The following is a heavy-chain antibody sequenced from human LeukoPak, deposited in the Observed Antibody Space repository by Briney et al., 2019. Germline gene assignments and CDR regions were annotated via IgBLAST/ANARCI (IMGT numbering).Heavy chain of an antibody. D-gene: IGHD1-7*01. J-gene: IGHJ6*03. CDR1: GFTVSSNY. CDR2: IYSGGST. Sequence: PGGSLRLSCAASGFTVSSNYMSWVRQAPGKGLEWVSVIYSGGSTYYADSVKGRFTISRDNSKNTLYLQMNSLRAEDTAAYYCARVGTGTLYYYYYYMDVWGKGTTVTVSS. CDR3: ARVGTGTLYYYYYYMDV. V-gene: IGHV3-66*02.